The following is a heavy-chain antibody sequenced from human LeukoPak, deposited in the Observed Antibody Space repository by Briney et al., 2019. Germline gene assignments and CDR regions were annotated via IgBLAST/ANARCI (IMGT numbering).Heavy chain of an antibody. CDR1: GYTFTGYY. D-gene: IGHD4-11*01. CDR3: ARDDYYDYSSHFFD. Sequence: ASVKVSCKASGYTFTGYYMHWVRQAPGQGLEWMGWINTNTGNPTYAQGFTGRFVFSLDTSVSTAYLQISSLKAEDTAVYYCARDDYYDYSSHFFDWGQGTLVTVSS. J-gene: IGHJ4*02. V-gene: IGHV7-4-1*02. CDR2: INTNTGNP.